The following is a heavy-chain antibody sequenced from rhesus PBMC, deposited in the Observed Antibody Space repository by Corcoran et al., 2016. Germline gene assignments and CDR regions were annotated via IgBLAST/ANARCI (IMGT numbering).Heavy chain of an antibody. J-gene: IGHJ4*01. CDR1: GYSISRGYG. V-gene: IGHV4-127*01. D-gene: IGHD6-25*01. CDR2: ISCSGSS. CDR3: ARGGAAAGWYFDY. Sequence: QVQLQESGPGLVKPSETLSLSCAVSGYSISRGYGWSGIRQTPGKGREWIGYISCSGSSYYTPSFKSRVTISIDTSKNQFSLKVSSVTAADTAVYYCARGGAAAGWYFDYWGQGVLVTVSS.